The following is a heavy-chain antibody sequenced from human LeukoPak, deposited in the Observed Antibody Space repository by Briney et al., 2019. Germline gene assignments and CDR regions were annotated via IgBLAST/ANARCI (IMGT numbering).Heavy chain of an antibody. V-gene: IGHV3-21*01. D-gene: IGHD5-18*01. J-gene: IGHJ4*02. CDR2: ISSSSSYI. Sequence: PGGSLRLSCAASGFTFSSYSMNWVRQAPGKGLEWVSSISSSSSYIYYADSVKGRFTISRDNAKNSLYLQMNSLRAEDTAVYYCAKDLFGDTAMARNWGQGTLVTVSS. CDR1: GFTFSSYS. CDR3: AKDLFGDTAMARN.